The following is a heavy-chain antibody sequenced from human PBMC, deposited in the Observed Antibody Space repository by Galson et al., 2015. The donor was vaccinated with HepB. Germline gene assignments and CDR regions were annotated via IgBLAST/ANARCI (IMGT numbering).Heavy chain of an antibody. Sequence: SLRLSCAASGFTFSDYAMTWVRQGPGKGLEWVSGITGTGASTSYIDSVEGRFTNSRDNSRNTLHLQMDSLRGEVTAVSYCEKPFRDWGNYYYGLDVWGLGTTVTVSS. CDR2: ITGTGAST. V-gene: IGHV3-23*01. CDR3: EKPFRDWGNYYYGLDV. D-gene: IGHD3/OR15-3a*01. J-gene: IGHJ6*01. CDR1: GFTFSDYA.